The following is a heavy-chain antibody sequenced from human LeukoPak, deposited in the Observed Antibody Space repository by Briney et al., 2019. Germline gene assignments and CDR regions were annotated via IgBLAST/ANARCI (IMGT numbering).Heavy chain of an antibody. Sequence: PETLSLTCTVSGGSISSYYWSWIRQPPGKGLEWIGYIYYSGSTNYNPSLKSRVTISVDTSKNQFSLKLSSVTAADTAVYYCARGADYYGSGTYWFDPWGQGTLVTVSS. CDR1: GGSISSYY. CDR2: IYYSGST. J-gene: IGHJ5*02. D-gene: IGHD3-10*01. V-gene: IGHV4-59*01. CDR3: ARGADYYGSGTYWFDP.